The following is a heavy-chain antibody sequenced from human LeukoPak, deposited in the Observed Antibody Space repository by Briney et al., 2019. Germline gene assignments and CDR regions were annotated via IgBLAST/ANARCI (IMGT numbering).Heavy chain of an antibody. D-gene: IGHD6-13*01. CDR2: ISYDGSNK. J-gene: IGHJ5*02. CDR1: GFTFSSYT. CDR3: ARPIAAVVGNWFDP. V-gene: IGHV3-30-3*01. Sequence: PGGSLRLSCAASGFTFSSYTMHWVRQAPGNGLKWVAVISYDGSNKYYADSVKGRFTISRDNSKNSLYLQMNSLRAEDTAVYYCARPIAAVVGNWFDPWGQGTLVTVSS.